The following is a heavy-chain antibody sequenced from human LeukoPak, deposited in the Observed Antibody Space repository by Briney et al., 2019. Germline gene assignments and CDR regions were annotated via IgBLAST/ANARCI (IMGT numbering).Heavy chain of an antibody. V-gene: IGHV4-39*07. Sequence: SETLSLTCTVSGGSISSSSYYWGWIRQPPGKGLEWIGSIYYSGSTYYNPSLKSRVTISVDTSKNQFSLKLSSVTAADTAVYYCARISGSVDPWGQGTLVTVSS. CDR1: GGSISSSSYY. J-gene: IGHJ5*02. D-gene: IGHD3-22*01. CDR2: IYYSGST. CDR3: ARISGSVDP.